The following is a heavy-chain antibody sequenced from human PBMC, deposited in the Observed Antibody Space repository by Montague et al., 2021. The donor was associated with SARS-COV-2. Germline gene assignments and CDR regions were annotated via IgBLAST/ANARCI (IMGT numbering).Heavy chain of an antibody. CDR1: GGSISSSSYY. CDR3: ARGTAAGTNFDY. CDR2: IFYSGST. V-gene: IGHV4-39*07. Sequence: SETLSLTCTVSGGSISSSSYYRGWIRQPPGKGLEWMGNIFYSGSTYYNPSLKSRVTISVDTSKNQFSLKLSSVTAADTAVYYCARGTAAGTNFDYWGQGTLVTVSS. J-gene: IGHJ4*02. D-gene: IGHD6-13*01.